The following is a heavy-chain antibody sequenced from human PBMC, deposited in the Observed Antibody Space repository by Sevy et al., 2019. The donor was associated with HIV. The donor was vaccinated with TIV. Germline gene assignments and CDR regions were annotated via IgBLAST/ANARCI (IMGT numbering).Heavy chain of an antibody. J-gene: IGHJ6*02. Sequence: GGSLRLSCAASGFTFSTYAMSWVRQTPGKGLQWVSVISDSGDSTYYADSVKGRFTISRDNSKNTMYLQMNSLRAEDTAVYYCARRPDFGRVIPTGVMDVWGQGTTVTVSS. D-gene: IGHD3-3*01. CDR3: ARRPDFGRVIPTGVMDV. CDR2: ISDSGDST. V-gene: IGHV3-23*01. CDR1: GFTFSTYA.